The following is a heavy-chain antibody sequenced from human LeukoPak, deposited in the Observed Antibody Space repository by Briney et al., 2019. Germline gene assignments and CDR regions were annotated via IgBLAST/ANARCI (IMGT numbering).Heavy chain of an antibody. D-gene: IGHD6-13*01. J-gene: IGHJ4*02. V-gene: IGHV3-23*01. CDR1: GFTFRSYA. CDR2: ISGSGGST. Sequence: GGSLRLSCAASGFTFRSYAMSWVRQAPGKGLEWVSAISGSGGSTYYADSVKGRFTISRDNSKNTLYLQMNSLRAEDTAVYYCAKQASSWYEGSYFDYWGQGTLVTVSS. CDR3: AKQASSWYEGSYFDY.